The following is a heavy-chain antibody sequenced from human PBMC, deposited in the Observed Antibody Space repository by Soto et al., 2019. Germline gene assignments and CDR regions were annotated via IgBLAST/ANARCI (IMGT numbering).Heavy chain of an antibody. CDR1: GGSFSGYY. D-gene: IGHD3-10*01. CDR3: AESITMVRGVIRPYYYYGMDV. J-gene: IGHJ6*02. CDR2: INHSGST. V-gene: IGHV4-34*01. Sequence: SETLSLTCAVYGGSFSGYYWIWIRQPPGKGLEWIGEINHSGSTNYNPSLKSRVTISVDTSKNQFSLKLSSVTAADTAVYYCAESITMVRGVIRPYYYYGMDVWGQGTTVTVSS.